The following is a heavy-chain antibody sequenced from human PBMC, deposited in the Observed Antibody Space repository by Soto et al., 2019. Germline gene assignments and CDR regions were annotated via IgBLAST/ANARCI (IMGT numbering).Heavy chain of an antibody. CDR2: INPNSGNT. V-gene: IGHV1-8*01. D-gene: IGHD2-15*01. Sequence: QVQLVQSGAEVKKPGASVKVSCKASGYTFTSYDINWVRQATGQGLEWMGWINPNSGNTGYAQKVQGRVTMTRNTSISTAYMELSSLGSEGTAVYYCARAWCRRGDDAFDIWGQGTMVTVSS. CDR3: ARAWCRRGDDAFDI. J-gene: IGHJ3*02. CDR1: GYTFTSYD.